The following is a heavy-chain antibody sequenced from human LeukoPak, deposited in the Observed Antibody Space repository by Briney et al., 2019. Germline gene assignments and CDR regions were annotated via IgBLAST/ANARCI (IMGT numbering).Heavy chain of an antibody. Sequence: SETLSLTCTVSGGSISSGSYYWRWIRQPAGKGLEWIGRIYTSGSTNYNPSLKSRVTISVDMSKNQFSLKLSSVTAADTAVYYCARAPYGDYFDYWGQGTLVTVSS. CDR2: IYTSGST. CDR1: GGSISSGSYY. CDR3: ARAPYGDYFDY. D-gene: IGHD4-17*01. J-gene: IGHJ4*02. V-gene: IGHV4-61*02.